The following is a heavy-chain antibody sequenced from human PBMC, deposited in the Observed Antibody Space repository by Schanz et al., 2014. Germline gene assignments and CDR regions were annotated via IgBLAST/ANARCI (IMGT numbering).Heavy chain of an antibody. CDR1: GFNFANHA. CDR2: ISSDGSKK. D-gene: IGHD6-13*01. Sequence: QVQLVESGGGVVQPERSLRLSCAASGFNFANHAIHWVRQGQGNGLQWVAVISSDGSKKLYADSVKARFTISRDNSKNSVSLQMDSLRPEDTAVYFCARDRQQLVGRIGYYYGMDVWGQGTTVTVSS. J-gene: IGHJ6*02. V-gene: IGHV3-30*03. CDR3: ARDRQQLVGRIGYYYGMDV.